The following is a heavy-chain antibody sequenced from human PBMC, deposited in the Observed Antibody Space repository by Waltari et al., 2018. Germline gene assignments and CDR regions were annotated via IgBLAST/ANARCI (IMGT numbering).Heavy chain of an antibody. CDR3: ARGGSSSWYPKQYYYGMDV. V-gene: IGHV4-34*01. CDR1: GGSFSGYY. CDR2: INHIGST. D-gene: IGHD6-13*01. J-gene: IGHJ6*02. Sequence: QVQLQQWGAGLLKPSETLSLTCAVYGGSFSGYYWIWLRQPPGKGLEWIGEINHIGSTNYNPSLKSRVTISVDTSKNQFSLKLSSVTAADTAVYYCARGGSSSWYPKQYYYGMDVWGQGTTVTVSS.